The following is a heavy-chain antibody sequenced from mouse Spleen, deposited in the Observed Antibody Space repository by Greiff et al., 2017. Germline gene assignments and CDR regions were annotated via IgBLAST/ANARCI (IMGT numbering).Heavy chain of an antibody. CDR3: ARYMRHGAMDY. D-gene: IGHD1-2*01. CDR1: GFTFTDYY. V-gene: IGHV7-3*01. J-gene: IGHJ4*01. CDR2: IRNKANGYTT. Sequence: EVKLVESGGGLVQPGGSLSLSCAASGFTFTDYYMSWVRQPPGKALEWLGFIRNKANGYTTEYSASVKGRFTISRDNSQSILYLQMNALRAEDSATYYCARYMRHGAMDYWGQGTSVTVSS.